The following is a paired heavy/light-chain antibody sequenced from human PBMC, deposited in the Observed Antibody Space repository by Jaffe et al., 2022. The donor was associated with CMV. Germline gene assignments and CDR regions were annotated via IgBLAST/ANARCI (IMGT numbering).Heavy chain of an antibody. CDR2: IYPGDSHT. J-gene: IGHJ4*02. CDR3: ARVREEMYELYYFDY. CDR1: GYLFASYW. Sequence: EVQLVQSGAEVKRAGESLKISCQVSGYLFASYWIGWVRQMPGKGLEWMGTIYPGDSHTTYGPSFQGQVTLSVDTSFNTAYLHWSTLKASDTAIYYCARVREEMYELYYFDYWGQGTLVTVSS. D-gene: IGHD2-8*01. V-gene: IGHV5-51*01.
Light chain of an antibody. CDR1: SSDIGGYNF. J-gene: IGLJ2*01. CDR3: SSYTSRSTVI. V-gene: IGLV2-14*03. Sequence: HSALTQPASVSGSPGQSITISCTGTSSDIGGYNFVSWYQQHPGKAPKLLIYDVTDRPSGISIRFSGSKSGNAASLTISGLQADDEADYYCSSYTSRSTVIFGGGTKLTVL. CDR2: DVT.